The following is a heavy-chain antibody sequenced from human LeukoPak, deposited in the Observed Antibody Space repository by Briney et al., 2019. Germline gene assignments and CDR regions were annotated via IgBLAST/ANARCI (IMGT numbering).Heavy chain of an antibody. J-gene: IGHJ3*02. V-gene: IGHV3-48*03. D-gene: IGHD6-19*01. Sequence: GSLRLSCAASGFTFSSYEMNWVRQAPGKGLEWVSYISSSGSTIYYADSVKGRFTISRDNSKNTLYLQMNNLRAEDTAVYYCAKDREQWLALGDAFDIWGQGTMVTVSS. CDR3: AKDREQWLALGDAFDI. CDR2: ISSSGSTI. CDR1: GFTFSSYE.